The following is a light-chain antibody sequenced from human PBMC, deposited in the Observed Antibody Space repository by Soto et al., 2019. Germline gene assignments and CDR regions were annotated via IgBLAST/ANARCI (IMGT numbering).Light chain of an antibody. CDR1: QSVNSGH. Sequence: ELVLTQSPGTLSLSPGERATLSCRASQSVNSGHLAWHQQKPDQAPRLLIYDTSSRATGVPDRYSASGSGTDFTLTISRLEPEDFAVFFCQQYGTSEIIFGQGTRLEIK. V-gene: IGKV3-20*01. CDR2: DTS. CDR3: QQYGTSEII. J-gene: IGKJ5*01.